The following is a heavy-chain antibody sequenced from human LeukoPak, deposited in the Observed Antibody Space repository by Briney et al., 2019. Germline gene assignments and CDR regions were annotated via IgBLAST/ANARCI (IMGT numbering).Heavy chain of an antibody. J-gene: IGHJ4*02. CDR3: ARAGHYGGNSLDY. D-gene: IGHD4-23*01. CDR2: IIPIFGTA. Sequence: SVKVSCKASGGTFSSYAISWVRQAPGQGLEWMGGIIPIFGTANYAQKFQGRVTITADESTSTAYMELSSLRSEDTAAYYCARAGHYGGNSLDYWGQGTLVTVSS. CDR1: GGTFSSYA. V-gene: IGHV1-69*13.